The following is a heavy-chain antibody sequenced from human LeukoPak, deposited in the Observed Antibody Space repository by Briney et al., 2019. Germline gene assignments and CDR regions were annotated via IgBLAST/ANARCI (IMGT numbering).Heavy chain of an antibody. V-gene: IGHV4-59*01. Sequence: SETLSLTCTVSGGSISSYYWSWIRQPPGKGLEWIGYIYYSGSTNYNPSLKSPVTISVDTSKNQFSLKLSSVTAADTAVYYCARAGYSYEPFGYWGQGTLVTVSS. J-gene: IGHJ4*02. CDR3: ARAGYSYEPFGY. CDR1: GGSISSYY. CDR2: IYYSGST. D-gene: IGHD5-18*01.